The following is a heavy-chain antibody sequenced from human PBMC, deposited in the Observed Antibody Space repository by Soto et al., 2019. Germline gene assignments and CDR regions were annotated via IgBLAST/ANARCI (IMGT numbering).Heavy chain of an antibody. CDR2: IWYDGSNK. CDR3: ASSIYYDFWSGYYYGMDV. J-gene: IGHJ6*02. CDR1: GFTFSSYG. V-gene: IGHV3-33*01. D-gene: IGHD3-3*01. Sequence: PGGSLRLSCAASGFTFSSYGMHWVRQAPGKGLEWVAVIWYDGSNKYYADSVKGRFTISRDNSKNTLYLQMNSLRAEDTAVYYCASSIYYDFWSGYYYGMDVWGQGTTVTVSS.